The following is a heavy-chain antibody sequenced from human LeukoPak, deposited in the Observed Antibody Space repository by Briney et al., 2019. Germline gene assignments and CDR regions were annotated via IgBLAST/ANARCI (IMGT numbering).Heavy chain of an antibody. CDR1: GFTLSSYS. CDR2: ISSSSSYI. V-gene: IGHV3-21*01. Sequence: GGSLRLSCAAYGFTLSSYSMNWVRQAPGKGLEWVSSISSSSSYIYYADSVKGRFTISRDNAKNSLYLQMNSLRAEDTAVYYCARGPVDGDDADYYMDVWGKGTTVTVSS. D-gene: IGHD3-10*01. CDR3: ARGPVDGDDADYYMDV. J-gene: IGHJ6*03.